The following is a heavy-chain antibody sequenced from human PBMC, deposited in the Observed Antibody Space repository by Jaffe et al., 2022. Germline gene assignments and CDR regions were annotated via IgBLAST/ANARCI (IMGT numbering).Heavy chain of an antibody. CDR1: GGSISSGSYY. CDR3: ARRDGYNSNFQH. J-gene: IGHJ1*01. CDR2: IYTSGST. D-gene: IGHD5-12*01. Sequence: QVQLQESGPGLVKPSQTLSLTCTVSGGSISSGSYYWSWIRQPAGKGLEWIGRIYTSGSTNYNPSLKSRVTISVDTSKNQFSLKLSSVTAADTAVYYCARRDGYNSNFQHWGQGTLVTVSS. V-gene: IGHV4-61*02.